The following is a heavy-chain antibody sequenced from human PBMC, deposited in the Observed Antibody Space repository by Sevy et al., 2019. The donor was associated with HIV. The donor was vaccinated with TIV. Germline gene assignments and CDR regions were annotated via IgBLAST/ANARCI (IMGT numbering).Heavy chain of an antibody. CDR2: ISGRGGST. CDR3: ATRPTMIVVVIPA. V-gene: IGHV3-23*01. D-gene: IGHD3-22*01. CDR1: GFTFSSYA. J-gene: IGHJ5*02. Sequence: GGCLRLSCAASGFTFSSYAMSWVRQAPGKGLEWVSAISGRGGSTYYADSVKGRFTISRDNSKNTLYLQMNSLRAEDTAVYYCATRPTMIVVVIPAWGQGTLVTVSS.